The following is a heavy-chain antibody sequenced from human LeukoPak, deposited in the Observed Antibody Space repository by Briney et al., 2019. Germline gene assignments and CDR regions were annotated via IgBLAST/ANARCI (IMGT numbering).Heavy chain of an antibody. Sequence: PGGSLRLSCAASGFTFSSYSMNWVRQAPGKGLEWVSYISSSSSTIYYADSAKGRFTISRDNAKNSLYLQMNSLRAEDTAVYYCARFRAAYCSSTSCQKVNDYWGQGTLVTVSS. CDR1: GFTFSSYS. CDR3: ARFRAAYCSSTSCQKVNDY. V-gene: IGHV3-48*01. CDR2: ISSSSSTI. J-gene: IGHJ4*02. D-gene: IGHD2-2*01.